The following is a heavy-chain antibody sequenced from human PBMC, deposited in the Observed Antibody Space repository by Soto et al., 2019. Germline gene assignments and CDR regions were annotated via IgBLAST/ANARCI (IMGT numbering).Heavy chain of an antibody. Sequence: GGSLRLSCAASGFTFSSYAMHRVRQAPGKGLEWVAVISHDGSNKYYADSVKGRFTISRDNSKNTLYLQMNSLRAEDTAVYYCARRNSGWYLGYYYGMDVWGQGTTVTVSS. J-gene: IGHJ6*01. CDR3: ARRNSGWYLGYYYGMDV. D-gene: IGHD6-19*01. V-gene: IGHV3-30-3*01. CDR2: ISHDGSNK. CDR1: GFTFSSYA.